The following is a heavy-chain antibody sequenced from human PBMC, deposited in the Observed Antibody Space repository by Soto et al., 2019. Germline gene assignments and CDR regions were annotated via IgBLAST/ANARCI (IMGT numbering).Heavy chain of an antibody. V-gene: IGHV4-30-4*01. D-gene: IGHD6-6*01. CDR2: IHYSGST. CDR3: ATLDLVPWAFDI. Sequence: PSETLSLTCTVSGGSISSGDYYWSWIRQPPGKGLEWIGYIHYSGSTYYNPSLKSRVTISVDTSKNQFSLKLSSVTAADTAVYYCATLDLVPWAFDIWGRGTMVTVSS. J-gene: IGHJ3*02. CDR1: GGSISSGDYY.